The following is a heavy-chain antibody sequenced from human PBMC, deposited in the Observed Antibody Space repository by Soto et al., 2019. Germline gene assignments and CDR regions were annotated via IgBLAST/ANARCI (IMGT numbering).Heavy chain of an antibody. J-gene: IGHJ4*02. Sequence: KPSETLSLTCTVSGGSISSSSYYWGWIRQPPGKGLEWIGSIYYSGSTYYNPSLKSRVTISVDTSKNQFSLKLSSVTAADTAVYYCARHGYYGSGSYSLFLDYWGQGTLVTVSS. CDR3: ARHGYYGSGSYSLFLDY. CDR1: GGSISSSSYY. D-gene: IGHD3-10*01. CDR2: IYYSGST. V-gene: IGHV4-39*01.